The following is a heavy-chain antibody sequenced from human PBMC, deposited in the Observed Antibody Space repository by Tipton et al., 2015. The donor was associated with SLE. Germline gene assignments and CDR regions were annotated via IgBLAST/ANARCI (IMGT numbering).Heavy chain of an antibody. CDR2: INHRGST. CDR1: GGSISSGSYF. Sequence: TLSLTCTVSGGSISSGSYFWTWIRQPPGKGLEWIGEINHRGSTIYNPSLKSRLTISEDRSKKQFSLTLTSVTAADTAVYYCVRHGLQWLTPAEYFQHWGQGTLVTVSS. V-gene: IGHV4-30-2*01. CDR3: VRHGLQWLTPAEYFQH. J-gene: IGHJ1*01. D-gene: IGHD6-19*01.